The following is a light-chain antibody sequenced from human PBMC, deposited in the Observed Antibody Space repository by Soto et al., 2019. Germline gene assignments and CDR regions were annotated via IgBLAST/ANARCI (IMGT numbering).Light chain of an antibody. J-gene: IGKJ4*01. V-gene: IGKV1-9*01. CDR1: QGISDY. Sequence: DIQLTQSPSFLSASVGDRVTISCRASQGISDYLAWYQQKPGKAPKLLIYGASTLQSGVPSRFSGSASETEFTLTISSLQPEDCATYFCQQFNAYPLTFGGGTKLEIK. CDR3: QQFNAYPLT. CDR2: GAS.